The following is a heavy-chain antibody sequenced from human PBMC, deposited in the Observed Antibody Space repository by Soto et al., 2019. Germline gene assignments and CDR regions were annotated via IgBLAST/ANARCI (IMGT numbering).Heavy chain of an antibody. CDR1: GFTFTRHA. J-gene: IGHJ4*02. CDR2: ISSSGGST. V-gene: IGHV3-23*01. D-gene: IGHD3-9*01. CDR3: AKGYFDYLQIDY. Sequence: GGSLRLSCGASGFTFTRHAMTWVRQAPGKGLEWVSSISSSGGSTYYAKSVKGRFTISRDNSKNTLYLQTNSLRAEDTAVYYCAKGYFDYLQIDYWGQGALVTVSS.